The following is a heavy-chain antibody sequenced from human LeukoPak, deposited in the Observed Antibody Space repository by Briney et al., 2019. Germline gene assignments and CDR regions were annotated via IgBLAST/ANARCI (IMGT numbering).Heavy chain of an antibody. Sequence: GGSLRLSCAVSGFTFSRYWMSWVRQAPGTGLEWVSYISSGSGYIYYAGSVKGRFTISRDNAKNSLYLQMNSLRAEDTGIYYCARIDGYCSSASCYSRLDYWGQGILVTVSS. J-gene: IGHJ4*02. CDR1: GFTFSRYW. CDR3: ARIDGYCSSASCYSRLDY. V-gene: IGHV3-21*04. CDR2: ISSGSGYI. D-gene: IGHD2-2*03.